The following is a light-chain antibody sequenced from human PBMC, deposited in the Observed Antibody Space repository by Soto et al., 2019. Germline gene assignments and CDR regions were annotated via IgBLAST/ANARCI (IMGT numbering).Light chain of an antibody. CDR3: LLSYSGPRV. Sequence: QAVVTQEPSLTVSPGGTVSLTCGSSTGAVTSEHYAYWFQQKPGQAPRTLIYNTNNKQSWTPARISGSLLGGKAALTLSGAQPEDEAEYSCLLSYSGPRVFGGGTQLTVL. J-gene: IGLJ3*02. CDR1: TGAVTSEHY. CDR2: NTN. V-gene: IGLV7-46*01.